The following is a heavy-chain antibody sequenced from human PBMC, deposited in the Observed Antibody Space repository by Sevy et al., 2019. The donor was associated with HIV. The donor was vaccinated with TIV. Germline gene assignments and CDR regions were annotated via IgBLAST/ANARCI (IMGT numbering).Heavy chain of an antibody. Sequence: GGSLRLSCAASTFTFKTYNFNWVRQAPGKGLECVSSISSSSNYIYYADSVKGRFIISRDNAKNSLYLQMNSLRVEDTAVYYCARDGGATDYGLDVWGQGTTVTVSS. D-gene: IGHD1-26*01. CDR2: ISSSSNYI. CDR3: ARDGGATDYGLDV. CDR1: TFTFKTYN. V-gene: IGHV3-21*01. J-gene: IGHJ6*02.